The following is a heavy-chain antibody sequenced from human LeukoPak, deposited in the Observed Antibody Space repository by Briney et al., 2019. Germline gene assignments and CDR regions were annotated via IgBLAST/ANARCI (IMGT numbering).Heavy chain of an antibody. CDR3: ARDGHAYGRGSPHY. V-gene: IGHV3-11*01. CDR1: GFTFSDYY. J-gene: IGHJ4*02. Sequence: GGSLRLSRAASGFTFSDYYMSWIRQAPGKGLEWVSYISSSGSTKYYADSVKGRFTISRDNAKNSYLQMNSLRAEDTAVYHCARDGHAYGRGSPHYWGQGTLVTVSS. D-gene: IGHD3-10*01. CDR2: ISSSGSTK.